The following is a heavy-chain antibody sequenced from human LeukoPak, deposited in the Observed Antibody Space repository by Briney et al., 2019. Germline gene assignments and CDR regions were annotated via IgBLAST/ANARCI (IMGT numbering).Heavy chain of an antibody. CDR3: AREYGPGVFDI. V-gene: IGHV3-21*01. Sequence: GGSLRLSCEASGFTFSSYSMNWVRQAPGKGLEWVSSISSSSSYIYYADSVKGRFTISRDNAKNSLYLQMNSLRAEDTAVYYCAREYGPGVFDIWGQGTMVTVSS. CDR1: GFTFSSYS. CDR2: ISSSSSYI. D-gene: IGHD3-10*01. J-gene: IGHJ3*02.